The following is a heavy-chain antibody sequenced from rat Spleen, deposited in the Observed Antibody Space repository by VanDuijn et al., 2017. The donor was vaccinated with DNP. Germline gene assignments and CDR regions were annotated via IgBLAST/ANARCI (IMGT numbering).Heavy chain of an antibody. D-gene: IGHD1-4*01. V-gene: IGHV5-20*01. Sequence: EVQLVESGGGLVQPGRSLKLSCAASGFTFSDYYMAWVRQAPAKGLEWVAYISYNGGTTYYGDSVKGRFTISRDNVKSTLYLQMNSLRSEDMATYYCTTGAGSPWGQGTSVTVSS. CDR2: ISYNGGTT. CDR3: TTGAGSP. J-gene: IGHJ4*01. CDR1: GFTFSDYY.